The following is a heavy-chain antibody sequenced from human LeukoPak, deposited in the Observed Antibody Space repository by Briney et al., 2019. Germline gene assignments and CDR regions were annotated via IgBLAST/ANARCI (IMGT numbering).Heavy chain of an antibody. CDR2: IYYSGST. J-gene: IGHJ4*02. V-gene: IGHV4-59*01. Sequence: SETLSLTCTVSGGSISSNYWSWIRQPPGKGLEWIGYIYYSGSTSYNPSLKSRVTISLDTSKNQFSLKLSSMTAAADTAVYYCARDRGSSGWFYFDSWGQGTLVTVSS. CDR3: ARDRGSSGWFYFDS. CDR1: GGSISSNY. D-gene: IGHD3-22*01.